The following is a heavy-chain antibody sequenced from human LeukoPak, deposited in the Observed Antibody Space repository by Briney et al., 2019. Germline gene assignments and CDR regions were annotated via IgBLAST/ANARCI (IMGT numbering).Heavy chain of an antibody. Sequence: GASVKVSCKVSGYTLTELSMHWVRQAPGKGLEWMGGFDPEDGETIYAQKFQGRVTMTEDASTDTAYMELSSLRSEDTAVYYCARDLITMIVVNWFDPWGQGTLVTVSS. V-gene: IGHV1-24*01. J-gene: IGHJ5*02. CDR2: FDPEDGET. CDR3: ARDLITMIVVNWFDP. CDR1: GYTLTELS. D-gene: IGHD3-22*01.